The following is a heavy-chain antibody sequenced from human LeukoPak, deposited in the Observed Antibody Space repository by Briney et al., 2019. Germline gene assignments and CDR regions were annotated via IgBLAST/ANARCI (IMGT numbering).Heavy chain of an antibody. Sequence: ASVKVSCKASGYTFTGYYIHWVRQAPGQGLEWMGWIYPDSGGTNYAQKFQGRVTMTRDTSISTAYLELSSLTSDDTAVYYCARVTSITTGYWGQGTLVTVSS. J-gene: IGHJ4*02. CDR2: IYPDSGGT. CDR3: ARVTSITTGY. V-gene: IGHV1-2*02. CDR1: GYTFTGYY. D-gene: IGHD2-21*02.